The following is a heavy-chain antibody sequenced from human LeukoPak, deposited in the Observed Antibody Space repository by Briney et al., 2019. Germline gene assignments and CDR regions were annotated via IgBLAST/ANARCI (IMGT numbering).Heavy chain of an antibody. Sequence: GGSLRLSCAASGFTFSSYAMSWVRQAPGKGLEWVSAISGSGGSTYYADSVKGRFTISRDNSKNTLYLQMNSLRAEDTAVYYCAKDFSNIVATIYHCWGQGTLVTVSS. CDR3: AKDFSNIVATIYHC. J-gene: IGHJ4*02. CDR1: GFTFSSYA. D-gene: IGHD5-12*01. CDR2: ISGSGGST. V-gene: IGHV3-23*01.